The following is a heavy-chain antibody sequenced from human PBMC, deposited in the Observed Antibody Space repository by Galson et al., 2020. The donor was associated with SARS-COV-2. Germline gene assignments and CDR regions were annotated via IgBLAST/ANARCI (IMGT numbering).Heavy chain of an antibody. J-gene: IGHJ3*02. CDR2: ISHSGGT. CDR3: ARLHYGEYAPEACDI. D-gene: IGHD4-17*01. Sequence: SQTLSLTCAVSGTSISSGSYSWNWIRQPPGKGLEWIGYISHSGGTYYNPSLKSRVTISGDRSKNQFSLRLSSVTAADTAVYYCARLHYGEYAPEACDIWGPGTRGTV. CDR1: GTSISSGSYS. V-gene: IGHV4-30-2*01.